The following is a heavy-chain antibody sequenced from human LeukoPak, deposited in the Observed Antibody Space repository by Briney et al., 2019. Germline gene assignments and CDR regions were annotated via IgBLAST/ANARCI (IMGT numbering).Heavy chain of an antibody. D-gene: IGHD3-9*01. Sequence: GGSMRLSCAASGFTFSDFSMSWVRQGPGKGLEWVSAISGSGESTFYAASVKGRFTISRDNSKSTLYLQMNSLRAEDTALYYCAKANPYYNLLTGYYGAPDYWGQGTLVTVSS. J-gene: IGHJ4*02. V-gene: IGHV3-23*01. CDR1: GFTFSDFS. CDR2: ISGSGEST. CDR3: AKANPYYNLLTGYYGAPDY.